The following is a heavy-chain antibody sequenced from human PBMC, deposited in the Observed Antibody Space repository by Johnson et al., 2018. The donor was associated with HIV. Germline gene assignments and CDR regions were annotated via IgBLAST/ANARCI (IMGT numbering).Heavy chain of an antibody. V-gene: IGHV3-30*02. D-gene: IGHD3-22*01. CDR2: IRYDGSNK. J-gene: IGHJ3*02. CDR1: GFTFSSYG. CDR3: AKAREYDSTGHDAFDI. Sequence: QMLLVESEGGVVQPGGSLRLSCAASGFTFSSYGMHWVRQAPGKGLEWVAFIRYDGSNKYYADSVKGRFNISRDNSKNTLYLQMNSLRAEDTAVYYCAKAREYDSTGHDAFDIWGQGTMVTVSS.